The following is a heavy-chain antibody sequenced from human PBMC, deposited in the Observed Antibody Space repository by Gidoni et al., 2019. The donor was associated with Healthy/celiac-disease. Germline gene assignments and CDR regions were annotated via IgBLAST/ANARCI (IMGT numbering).Heavy chain of an antibody. CDR3: ATVTYNWNWEVEYYGMDV. CDR2: INPNSGGK. J-gene: IGHJ6*02. CDR1: GYTFTGYS. V-gene: IGHV1-2*02. D-gene: IGHD1-7*01. Sequence: QVQLVQSGAEVKKPGASVKVSCKASGYTFTGYSMHWVRQAPGQGLEWMGWINPNSGGKNYAQKFQGRVTMTRDTSISTAYMELSRLRSDDTAVYYCATVTYNWNWEVEYYGMDVWGQGTTVTVSS.